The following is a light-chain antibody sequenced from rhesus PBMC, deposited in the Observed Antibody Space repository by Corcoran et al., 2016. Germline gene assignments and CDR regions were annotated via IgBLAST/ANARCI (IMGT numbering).Light chain of an antibody. CDR3: QQSSNLWT. V-gene: IGKV3-24*04. Sequence: ETVVTQSPATLALSPGERATLSCRASQSVGSYLAWYQQKPGQAPRLLIDGASSRATGIPDRVRGRGSGTDFPLTISSLEPEDVGVYYCQQSSNLWTFGQGTKVEIK. J-gene: IGKJ1*01. CDR2: GAS. CDR1: QSVGSY.